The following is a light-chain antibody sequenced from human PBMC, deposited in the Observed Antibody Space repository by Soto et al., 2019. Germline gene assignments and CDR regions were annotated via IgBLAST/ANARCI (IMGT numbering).Light chain of an antibody. CDR3: AAWDGSLYGLV. V-gene: IGLV1-44*01. Sequence: QSVLTQPPSASGTPGQRVTISCSGGRSNIGSNPVNWYQQFPGRAPKLLIDSNNQRPSGVPDRFSGSRSGSSASLAISGLQSEDEADYYCAAWDGSLYGLVFGTGTKVTVL. J-gene: IGLJ1*01. CDR2: SNN. CDR1: RSNIGSNP.